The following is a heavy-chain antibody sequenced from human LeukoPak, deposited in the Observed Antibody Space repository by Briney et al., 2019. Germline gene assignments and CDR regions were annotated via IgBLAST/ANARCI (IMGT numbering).Heavy chain of an antibody. J-gene: IGHJ4*02. CDR2: ISSSGDST. V-gene: IGHV3-23*01. D-gene: IGHD5-18*01. CDR1: GFTFSSYA. Sequence: GGSLRLSCAASGFTFSSYAMSWVRQAPGKGLEWVSGISSSGDSTYYADSVKARFTISRDTSKNALYLQMNSLRAEDTAVYCCAKGRHGYIFYFDYWGQGTVVTVSS. CDR3: AKGRHGYIFYFDY.